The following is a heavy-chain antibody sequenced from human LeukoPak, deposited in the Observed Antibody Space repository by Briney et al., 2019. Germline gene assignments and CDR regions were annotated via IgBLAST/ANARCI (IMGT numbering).Heavy chain of an antibody. D-gene: IGHD2-2*01. Sequence: SETLSLTCTVSGGSISSYYWSWIRQPPGKGLEWIGYIYYSGSTNYNPSLKSRVTISVDTSKNQFSLKLSSVTAADTAVCYCARQRFYCSSTSCSPDYFDYWGQGTLVTVSS. J-gene: IGHJ4*02. V-gene: IGHV4-59*08. CDR1: GGSISSYY. CDR3: ARQRFYCSSTSCSPDYFDY. CDR2: IYYSGST.